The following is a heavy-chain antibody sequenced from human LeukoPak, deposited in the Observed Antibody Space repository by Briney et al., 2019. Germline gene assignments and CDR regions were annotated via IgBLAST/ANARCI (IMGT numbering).Heavy chain of an antibody. CDR1: GFTVSSNY. V-gene: IGHV3-53*05. Sequence: GGSLRLSCAASGFTVSSNYMSWVRQAPGKGLEWVSVIYSGGSTYYADSVKGRFTISRDNSKNTLYLQMNSLRAEDTAVYYCASDYDFWSGSHYYYYYGMDVWGQGTTVTVSS. D-gene: IGHD3-3*01. J-gene: IGHJ6*02. CDR3: ASDYDFWSGSHYYYYYGMDV. CDR2: IYSGGST.